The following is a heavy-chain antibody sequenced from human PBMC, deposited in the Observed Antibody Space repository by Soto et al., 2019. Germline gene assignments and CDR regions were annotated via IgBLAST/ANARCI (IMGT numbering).Heavy chain of an antibody. CDR3: ARESGDWPLNWFDP. CDR2: ITSDGKSK. V-gene: IGHV3-74*01. CDR1: GFNFINQR. D-gene: IGHD2-21*02. J-gene: IGHJ5*02. Sequence: EGALRGSCAAPGFNFINQRMHWVRQRPAEGLVWVSRITSDGKSKAYAESVKGRFAISRDNAKNTLYLQMNGLTAEDTAVYYCARESGDWPLNWFDPWGQGTLVTVSS.